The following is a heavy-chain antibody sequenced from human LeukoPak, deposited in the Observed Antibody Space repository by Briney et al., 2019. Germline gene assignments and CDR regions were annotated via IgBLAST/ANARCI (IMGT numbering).Heavy chain of an antibody. CDR2: IYYSGST. V-gene: IGHV4-31*03. Sequence: SETLSLTCTVSGGSISSGGYYWSWIRQHPGKGLEWIGYIYYSGSTYYSPSLKSRVTISVDTSKNQFSLKLSSVTAADTAVYYCARDGHGDAFDIWGQGTTVTVSS. CDR3: ARDGHGDAFDI. CDR1: GGSISSGGYY. J-gene: IGHJ3*02.